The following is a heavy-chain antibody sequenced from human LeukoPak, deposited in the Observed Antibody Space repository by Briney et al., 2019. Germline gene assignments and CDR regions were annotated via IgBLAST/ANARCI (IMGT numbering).Heavy chain of an antibody. D-gene: IGHD6-6*01. V-gene: IGHV3-74*01. CDR3: AREYSSSSYYYYYYMDV. CDR1: GFTFSRSW. Sequence: GGSLRLSCAASGFTFSRSWMHWVRQAPGKGLVWVSRVNDDGSTTSYADSVKGRFTISRDNAKNTLYLQMNSLRAEDTAVYYCAREYSSSSYYYYYYMDVWGKGTTVTVSS. J-gene: IGHJ6*03. CDR2: VNDDGSTT.